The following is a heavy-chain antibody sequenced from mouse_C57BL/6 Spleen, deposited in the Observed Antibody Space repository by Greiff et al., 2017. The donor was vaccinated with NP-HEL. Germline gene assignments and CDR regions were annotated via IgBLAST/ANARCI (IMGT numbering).Heavy chain of an antibody. CDR3: ARGSIYYDYGGDYYAMDY. Sequence: EVQLQQSVAELVRPGASVKLSCTASGFNIKNTYMHWVKQRPEQGLEWIGRIDPANGNTKYAPKFQGKATITADTSSNTAYLQLSSLTSEDTAIYYCARGSIYYDYGGDYYAMDYWGQGTSVTVSS. V-gene: IGHV14-3*01. J-gene: IGHJ4*01. D-gene: IGHD2-4*01. CDR1: GFNIKNTY. CDR2: IDPANGNT.